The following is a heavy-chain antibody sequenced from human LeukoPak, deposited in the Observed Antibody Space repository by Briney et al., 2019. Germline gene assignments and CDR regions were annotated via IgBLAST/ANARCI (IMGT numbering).Heavy chain of an antibody. D-gene: IGHD6-19*01. CDR1: GFTFSDYY. J-gene: IGHJ4*02. CDR3: ARDGRAGPYYFDY. Sequence: GGSLRLSCAASGFTFSDYYMSWIRQAPGKGLEWVSYISSSGSTIYYADSVKGRFTISRDDAKNSLYLQMNSLRAEDTAVYYCARDGRAGPYYFDYWGQGTLVTVSS. CDR2: ISSSGSTI. V-gene: IGHV3-11*01.